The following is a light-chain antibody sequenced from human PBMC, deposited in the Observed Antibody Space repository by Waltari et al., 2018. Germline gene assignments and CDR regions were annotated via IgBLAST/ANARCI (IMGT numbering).Light chain of an antibody. CDR2: QAT. Sequence: SYELTQPRSVSVSPGQTASIPCSGDILGNQYASWYQQKPGQSPLLVIYQATKRPSEIPERFSGSKSANAATLTITGTQAVDEADYYCQALGTGAWVFGGGTKLTVL. V-gene: IGLV3-1*01. CDR1: ILGNQY. CDR3: QALGTGAWV. J-gene: IGLJ3*02.